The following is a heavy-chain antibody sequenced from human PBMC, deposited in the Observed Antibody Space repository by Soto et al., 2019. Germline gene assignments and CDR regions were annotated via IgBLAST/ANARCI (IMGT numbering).Heavy chain of an antibody. J-gene: IGHJ6*02. D-gene: IGHD5-12*01. Sequence: PGGSLRLSCKPSGFTFRNYGLLWVRQAPGKGLEWVALISYDVDNKYYTDSARGRFTVSRDNFNNMIFLQMDSLRPEDAAVYYCAKKIMGYASHSDATEVWGHGTTVNVS. CDR3: AKKIMGYASHSDATEV. CDR1: GFTFRNYG. CDR2: ISYDVDNK. V-gene: IGHV3-30*18.